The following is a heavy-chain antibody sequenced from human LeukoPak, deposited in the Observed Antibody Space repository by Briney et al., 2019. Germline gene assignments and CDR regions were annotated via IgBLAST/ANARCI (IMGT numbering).Heavy chain of an antibody. Sequence: SQTLSLTCTVSGGSISSGSYYWSWIRQPAGKGLEWIGRIYTSGSTNYNPSLKSRVTISVDTSKNQFSLKLSSVTAADTAVYYCAREQVVPAAMDYYYYMDVWGKGTTVTVSS. CDR1: GGSISSGSYY. J-gene: IGHJ6*03. D-gene: IGHD2-2*01. CDR3: AREQVVPAAMDYYYYMDV. V-gene: IGHV4-61*02. CDR2: IYTSGST.